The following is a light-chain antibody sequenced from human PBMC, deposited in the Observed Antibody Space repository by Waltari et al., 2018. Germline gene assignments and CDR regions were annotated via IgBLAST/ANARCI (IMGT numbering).Light chain of an antibody. CDR1: SSDIGNNY. CDR3: VTWDGSLSAL. CDR2: DNN. Sequence: QSVLTQPPSVSAAPGQKVPISCSGSSSDIGNNYVSWYQQLPGTAPKLLIYDNNKRPSGIPDRFSGSQSGTSATLGITGLQTGDEADYYCVTWDGSLSALFGGGTKLTVL. V-gene: IGLV1-51*01. J-gene: IGLJ3*02.